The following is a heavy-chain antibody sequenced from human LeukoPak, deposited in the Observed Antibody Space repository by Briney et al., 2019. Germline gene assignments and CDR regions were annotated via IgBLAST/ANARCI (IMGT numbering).Heavy chain of an antibody. J-gene: IGHJ4*02. D-gene: IGHD3-22*01. CDR1: GGSISSSSSYL. Sequence: SETLSPTCTVYGGSISSSSSYLWGWIRQPPGKGLEWIGSIYYSGSTYYNPSLTSRVTISVDTSKNQFSLKVSSVTAADTAVYHCARQAFYDSSGFFDYWGQGTLVTVSS. V-gene: IGHV4-39*01. CDR2: IYYSGST. CDR3: ARQAFYDSSGFFDY.